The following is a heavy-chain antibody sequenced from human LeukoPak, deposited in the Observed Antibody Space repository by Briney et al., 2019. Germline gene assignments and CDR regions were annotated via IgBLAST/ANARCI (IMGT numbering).Heavy chain of an antibody. D-gene: IGHD7-27*01. V-gene: IGHV4-34*01. J-gene: IGHJ5*02. Sequence: SETLSLTCAVYGGSFSGYYWSWIRQPPGKGLEWIGEINHSGGTNYNPSLKSRVTISVDTSKSQFSLKLSSVTAADTAVYYCARGAPIKYYVRNWGFDPWGQGTLVTVSS. CDR1: GGSFSGYY. CDR3: ARGAPIKYYVRNWGFDP. CDR2: INHSGGT.